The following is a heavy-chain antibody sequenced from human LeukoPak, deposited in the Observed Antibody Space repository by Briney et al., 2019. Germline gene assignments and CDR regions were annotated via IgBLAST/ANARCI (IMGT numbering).Heavy chain of an antibody. D-gene: IGHD2/OR15-2a*01. CDR3: ARDTENSTYGWGAFDI. V-gene: IGHV3-66*01. CDR1: GFTVSRNN. J-gene: IGHJ3*02. CDR2: IYSGGNT. Sequence: GGSLRLSCAASGFTVSRNNMNWVRQSPGKGLEWVSVIYSGGNTYYADSVKAIFTISRDKSKNTLYLQMSGLRTDDTAVYYCARDTENSTYGWGAFDIWAQGTMVTVSS.